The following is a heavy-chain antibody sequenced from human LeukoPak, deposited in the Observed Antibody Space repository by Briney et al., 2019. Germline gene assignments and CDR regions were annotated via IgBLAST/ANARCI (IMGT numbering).Heavy chain of an antibody. CDR1: GYMFTGYY. CDR3: ARGYCSGDCFTLFDY. J-gene: IGHJ4*02. CDR2: INPNSGGT. Sequence: ASVKVSCKASGYMFTGYYMHWVRQAPGQGLEWMGWINPNSGGTNYAQKFQGRVTMTRDTSISTAYMELSSLRSNDTAVYYCARGYCSGDCFTLFDYWGQGTLVTVSS. D-gene: IGHD2-21*02. V-gene: IGHV1-2*02.